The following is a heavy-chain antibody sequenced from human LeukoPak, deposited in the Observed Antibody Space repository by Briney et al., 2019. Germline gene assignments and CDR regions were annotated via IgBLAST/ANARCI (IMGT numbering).Heavy chain of an antibody. D-gene: IGHD4-17*01. V-gene: IGHV1-46*01. Sequence: ASVKVSCKASGYTFTTYYMHWVRQAPGQGLEWMGIINPSGGSTTYAQNFQGRVTMTRDTSTSAVYMEVSSLRSEDTAVYYCARRVYGDYPFDYWGQGTLVTVSS. CDR2: INPSGGST. J-gene: IGHJ4*02. CDR1: GYTFTTYY. CDR3: ARRVYGDYPFDY.